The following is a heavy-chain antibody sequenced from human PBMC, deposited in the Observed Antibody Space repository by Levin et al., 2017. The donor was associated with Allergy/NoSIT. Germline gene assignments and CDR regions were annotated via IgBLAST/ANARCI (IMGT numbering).Heavy chain of an antibody. CDR2: ISAYNGNT. D-gene: IGHD5-18*01. CDR3: ARAGGYSYAAGVFDY. CDR1: GYTFTSYG. V-gene: IGHV1-18*01. J-gene: IGHJ4*02. Sequence: GESLKISCKASGYTFTSYGISWVRQAPGQGLEWMGWISAYNGNTNYAQKLQGRVTMTTDTSTSTAYMELRSLRSDDTAVYYCARAGGYSYAAGVFDYWGQGTLVTVSS.